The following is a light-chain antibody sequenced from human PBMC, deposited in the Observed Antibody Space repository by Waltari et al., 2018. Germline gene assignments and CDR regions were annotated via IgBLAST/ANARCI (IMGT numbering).Light chain of an antibody. CDR1: QDISNY. CDR3: QQYDNLLT. Sequence: DIQMTQSPSSLSASVGDRVTITCQASQDISNYFNWYQQKPGKAPKLLIYDASNLETGVPSRFSGSGSGTDFTFTIRSLQPEDIATYYCQQYDNLLTFGQGTRLEIK. J-gene: IGKJ5*01. CDR2: DAS. V-gene: IGKV1-33*01.